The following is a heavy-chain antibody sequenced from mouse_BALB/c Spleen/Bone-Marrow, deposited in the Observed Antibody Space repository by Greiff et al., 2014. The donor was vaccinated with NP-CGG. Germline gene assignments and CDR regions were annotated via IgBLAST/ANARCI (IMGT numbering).Heavy chain of an antibody. V-gene: IGHV1S45*01. CDR3: AREDYGAWFPY. D-gene: IGHD1-2*01. Sequence: EVQRVESGAELVRPGASVKISCKAFGYTFTNHHINWVKQRPGQGLDWIGYINPYNDYTSYNQKFKGKATLTVDKSSSTAYMELSSLTSEGSAVYFCAREDYGAWFPYWGQGTLVTVSA. CDR1: GYTFTNHH. CDR2: INPYNDYT. J-gene: IGHJ3*01.